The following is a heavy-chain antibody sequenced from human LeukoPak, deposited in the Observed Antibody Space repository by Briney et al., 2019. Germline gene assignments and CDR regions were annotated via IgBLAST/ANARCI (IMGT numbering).Heavy chain of an antibody. CDR3: AKVFSAKVVVTANFHY. D-gene: IGHD2-21*02. Sequence: GGSLRLSCAASGFTFSSYAMSWVRQAPGKGLEWVSAISGSGGSTYYADSVKGRFTISRDNSKNTLYLQMNSLRAEDTAVYYCAKVFSAKVVVTANFHYWGQGTLVTVSS. J-gene: IGHJ4*02. CDR1: GFTFSSYA. CDR2: ISGSGGST. V-gene: IGHV3-23*01.